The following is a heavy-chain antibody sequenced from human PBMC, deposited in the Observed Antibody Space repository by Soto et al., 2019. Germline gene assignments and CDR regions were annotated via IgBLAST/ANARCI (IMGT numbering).Heavy chain of an antibody. CDR1: GGTFSSYA. CDR2: IIPIFGTA. CDR3: ARGTDCSSTSCSTPYYYYYGMDV. D-gene: IGHD2-2*01. Sequence: SVKVSCKASGGTFSSYAISWVRQAPGQGLEWMGGIIPIFGTANYAQKFQGRVTITADESTSTAYMELSSLRSEDTAVYYCARGTDCSSTSCSTPYYYYYGMDVWGQGTTVTV. V-gene: IGHV1-69*13. J-gene: IGHJ6*02.